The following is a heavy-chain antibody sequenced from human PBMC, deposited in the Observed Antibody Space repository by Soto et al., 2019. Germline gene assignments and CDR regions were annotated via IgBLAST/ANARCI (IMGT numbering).Heavy chain of an antibody. CDR3: ARDGDYVWGSYRWSDAFDI. J-gene: IGHJ3*02. Sequence: GGSLRLSCAASGFTFSSYSMNWVRQAPGKGLEWVSSISSSSSYIYYADSVKGRFTISRDNAKNSLYLQMNSLRAEDTAVYYCARDGDYVWGSYRWSDAFDIWGQGTMVTVSS. CDR1: GFTFSSYS. D-gene: IGHD3-16*02. CDR2: ISSSSSYI. V-gene: IGHV3-21*01.